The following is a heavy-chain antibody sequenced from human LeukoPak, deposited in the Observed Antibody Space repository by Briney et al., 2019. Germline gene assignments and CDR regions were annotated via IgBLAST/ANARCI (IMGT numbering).Heavy chain of an antibody. CDR2: IGTAGDT. J-gene: IGHJ3*02. D-gene: IGHD3-22*01. CDR3: ARKYYYDSSGSDAFDI. Sequence: QSGGSLRLSCAASGFTFKSYDMHWVRQVAGRGLEWVSGIGTAGDTYYQGSVKGRFTISRENAKNTLYLQMNSLRAEDTAVYYCARKYYYDSSGSDAFDIWGQGTMVTVSS. CDR1: GFTFKSYD. V-gene: IGHV3-13*01.